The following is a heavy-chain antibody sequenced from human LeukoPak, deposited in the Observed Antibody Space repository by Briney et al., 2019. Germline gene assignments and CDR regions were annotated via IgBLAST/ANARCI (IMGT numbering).Heavy chain of an antibody. CDR3: ARGPLGAVATIRGGGFDY. D-gene: IGHD5-12*01. CDR2: IYSGGST. V-gene: IGHV3-66*01. J-gene: IGHJ4*02. Sequence: PGGSLRLSCAASGFTVSSNYMSWVRQAPGKGLEWVSVIYSGGSTYYADSVKGRFTISRDNSKHTLYLQMNSLRAEDTAVYYCARGPLGAVATIRGGGFDYWGQGTLVTVSS. CDR1: GFTVSSNY.